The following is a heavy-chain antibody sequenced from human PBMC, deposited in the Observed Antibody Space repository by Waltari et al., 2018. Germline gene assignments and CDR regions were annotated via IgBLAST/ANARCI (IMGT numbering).Heavy chain of an antibody. D-gene: IGHD1-26*01. J-gene: IGHJ5*02. CDR2: ISDNGGGT. CDR1: GFSFSSYA. Sequence: EVQLLESGGDLVQPGGSLRLSCAASGFSFSSYAMSWVRRAPGKGLGWVSLISDNGGGTSYADSVKSRFTISRDNSKNTLYLQMNSLRAEDTAVYSCAVGGRGSGFDPWGQGTLVTVSS. V-gene: IGHV3-23*01. CDR3: AVGGRGSGFDP.